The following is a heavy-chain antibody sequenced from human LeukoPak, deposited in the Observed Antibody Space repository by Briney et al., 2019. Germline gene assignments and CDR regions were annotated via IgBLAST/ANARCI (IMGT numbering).Heavy chain of an antibody. J-gene: IGHJ4*02. D-gene: IGHD3-22*01. CDR3: ARVYYGSSGYWGHFDY. CDR2: IKQDGSEK. Sequence: GGSLRLSCSASGFTLCSYWMSWVRQAPGKGLEWVANIKQDGSEKYYADSVKGRFTISRDNAQNSLYLQMNSLRAEDTAVYHCARVYYGSSGYWGHFDYWGQGTLVTVSS. CDR1: GFTLCSYW. V-gene: IGHV3-7*04.